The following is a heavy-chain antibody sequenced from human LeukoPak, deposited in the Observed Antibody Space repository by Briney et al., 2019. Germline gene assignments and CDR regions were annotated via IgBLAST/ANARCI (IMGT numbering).Heavy chain of an antibody. D-gene: IGHD6-13*01. CDR3: TRTGYRSNWYVPN. CDR2: IREDGSEK. Sequence: GGSLRLSCAGSGFTFSAYWMSWVRQAPGKGLEWVATIREDGSEKYYVDSVKGRFTISRDNAKNSLYLQMNSLRAEDTAVYYCTRTGYRSNWYVPNWGQGTLVTVSS. V-gene: IGHV3-7*01. CDR1: GFTFSAYW. J-gene: IGHJ4*02.